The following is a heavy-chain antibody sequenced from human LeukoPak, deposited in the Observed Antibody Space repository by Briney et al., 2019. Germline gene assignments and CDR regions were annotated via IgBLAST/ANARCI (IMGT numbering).Heavy chain of an antibody. D-gene: IGHD6-13*01. CDR3: TRTGYRSNWYVPN. CDR2: IREDGSEK. Sequence: GGSLRLSCAGSGFTFSAYWMSWVRQAPGKGLEWVATIREDGSEKYYVDSVKGRFTISRDNAKNSLYLQMNSLRAEDTAVYYCTRTGYRSNWYVPNWGQGTLVTVSS. V-gene: IGHV3-7*01. CDR1: GFTFSAYW. J-gene: IGHJ4*02.